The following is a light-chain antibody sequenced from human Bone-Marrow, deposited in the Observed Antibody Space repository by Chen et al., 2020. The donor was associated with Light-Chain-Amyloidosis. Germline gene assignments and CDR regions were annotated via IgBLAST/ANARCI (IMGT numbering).Light chain of an antibody. Sequence: EIVLTQSPGTLSLSPGEGANLSCRASQTISSNYLTWYQQKFGQAPRLLIYGSSSRATGIPDRFTSSGSGTDFTLTINRLEPEDFAMYYCQQYGTSPLTFGGVTKVEIK. CDR3: QQYGTSPLT. V-gene: IGKV3-20*01. CDR1: QTISSNY. CDR2: GSS. J-gene: IGKJ4*01.